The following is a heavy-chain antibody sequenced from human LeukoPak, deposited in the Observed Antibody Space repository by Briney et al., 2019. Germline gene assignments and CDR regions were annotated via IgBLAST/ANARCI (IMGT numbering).Heavy chain of an antibody. Sequence: GASVKVSCKASGYTFTNYAMNWVRQAPGQGLEWMGWIHPSTGNPTYAQGFTGRFFFSLDTSVSTTYLQISSLKAEDTAVYFCARAFQSLGGLSLPDYWGQGTLVTVSS. CDR2: IHPSTGNP. CDR1: GYTFTNYA. V-gene: IGHV7-4-1*02. D-gene: IGHD3-16*02. CDR3: ARAFQSLGGLSLPDY. J-gene: IGHJ4*02.